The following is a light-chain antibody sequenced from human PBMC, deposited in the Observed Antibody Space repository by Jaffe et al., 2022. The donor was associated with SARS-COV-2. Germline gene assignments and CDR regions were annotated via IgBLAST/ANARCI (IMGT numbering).Light chain of an antibody. J-gene: IGLJ3*02. CDR3: AVWDDILSVPV. CDR2: SDY. Sequence: QYVLTQPPSVSGSPGQRVAISCTGSSSNIGSHTVNWYQHFPGTAPKLIIHSDYVRPSGVPDRFSGSRSGTSASLAISGLQSEDEADYSCAVWDDILSVPVLGGGTKLTVL. V-gene: IGLV1-44*01. CDR1: SSNIGSHT.